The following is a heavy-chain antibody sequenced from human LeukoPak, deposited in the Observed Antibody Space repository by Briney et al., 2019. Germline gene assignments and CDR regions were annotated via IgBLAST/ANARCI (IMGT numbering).Heavy chain of an antibody. CDR1: RYRFTSHW. Sequence: GESLKISCKGSRYRFTSHWIGWVRQMPGKGLEWMGIIFPGDSDTAYSPSFQGQVTISADKSINTAYLQWSSLKASDTAMYYCATSESQTKFDYWGQGTLVTVSS. V-gene: IGHV5-51*01. D-gene: IGHD1/OR15-1a*01. CDR3: ATSESQTKFDY. J-gene: IGHJ4*02. CDR2: IFPGDSDT.